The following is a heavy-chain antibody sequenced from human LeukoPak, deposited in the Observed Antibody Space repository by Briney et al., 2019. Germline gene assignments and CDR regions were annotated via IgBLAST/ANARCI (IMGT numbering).Heavy chain of an antibody. D-gene: IGHD3-9*01. CDR3: ATGGHRGEPSSYYDILTGYYNDGGDFDY. Sequence: ASVTVSCKVSGYTLTELSMHWVRQAPGKGLEWMGGFDPEDGETIYAQKFQGRVTMPEDTSTDTAYMELSSLRSEDTAVYYCATGGHRGEPSSYYDILTGYYNDGGDFDYWGQGTLVTVSS. J-gene: IGHJ4*02. CDR1: GYTLTELS. V-gene: IGHV1-24*01. CDR2: FDPEDGET.